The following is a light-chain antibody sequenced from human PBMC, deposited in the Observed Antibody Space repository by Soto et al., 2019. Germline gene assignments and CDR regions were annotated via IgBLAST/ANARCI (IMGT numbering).Light chain of an antibody. Sequence: EIVLTQSPATLSLSPVERATLSCRASQSVSNYLAWYQQKPGQAPRLLIYDASKRATGTPARFTGSGSGTDFTLTISSRESEDFAVYYCQQRSNWPPWTFGQGTKVEIK. CDR3: QQRSNWPPWT. CDR1: QSVSNY. CDR2: DAS. J-gene: IGKJ1*01. V-gene: IGKV3-11*01.